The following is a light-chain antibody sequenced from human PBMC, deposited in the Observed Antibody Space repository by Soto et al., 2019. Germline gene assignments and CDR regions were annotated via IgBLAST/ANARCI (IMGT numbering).Light chain of an antibody. CDR1: QSVLYSSNNKNY. V-gene: IGKV4-1*01. CDR3: QQYYSTPPYT. CDR2: WAS. J-gene: IGKJ2*01. Sequence: DIVMTQSPDSLSVSLGERATINCKSSQSVLYSSNNKNYLAWYRQKPGQPPKLIIYWASIRESGVPDRISGSGYETDFTLTISSMQAEDVAVYYCQQYYSTPPYTFGQETKLEIK.